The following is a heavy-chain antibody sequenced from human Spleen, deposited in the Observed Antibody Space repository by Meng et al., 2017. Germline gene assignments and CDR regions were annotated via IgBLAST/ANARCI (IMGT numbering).Heavy chain of an antibody. CDR1: GGTFSSYA. D-gene: IGHD2-2*01. V-gene: IGHV1-69*13. Sequence: SVKVSCKASGGTFSSYAISWVRQAPGQGLEWMGGIIPIFGTANYAQKFQGRVTITADESTSTAYMELSSLRSEDTAVYYCARKAGNCISTTCYSLDYWGQGTLVTVSS. J-gene: IGHJ4*02. CDR3: ARKAGNCISTTCYSLDY. CDR2: IIPIFGTA.